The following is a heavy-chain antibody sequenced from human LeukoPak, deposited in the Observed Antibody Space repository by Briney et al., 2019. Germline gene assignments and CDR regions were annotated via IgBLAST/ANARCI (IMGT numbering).Heavy chain of an antibody. CDR3: ARALGTAVAGSAGY. D-gene: IGHD6-19*01. J-gene: IGHJ4*02. V-gene: IGHV1-2*02. CDR2: INPNTGGT. CDR1: GYTFTGYN. Sequence: GASVKVSCKASGYTFTGYNIHWVRQAPGQGLEWMGWINPNTGGTTFAQKFQGRVTMTRDTSISTAYMELSSLRSDDTAVYYCARALGTAVAGSAGYWGQGTLVTVSS.